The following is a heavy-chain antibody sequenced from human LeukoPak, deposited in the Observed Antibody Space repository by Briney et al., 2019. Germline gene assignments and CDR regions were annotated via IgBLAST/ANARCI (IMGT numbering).Heavy chain of an antibody. D-gene: IGHD2/OR15-2a*01. Sequence: SETLSLTCTVSGGSITSGTYYWDWIRQPPGKGLEWIGSINFSGSTYYQPSLKGRVTMSVDTSKNHFSLRLSSVTAADTAVYYCARIVISGTNWFDPWGQGTLVTVSS. J-gene: IGHJ5*02. V-gene: IGHV4-39*02. CDR3: ARIVISGTNWFDP. CDR1: GGSITSGTYY. CDR2: INFSGST.